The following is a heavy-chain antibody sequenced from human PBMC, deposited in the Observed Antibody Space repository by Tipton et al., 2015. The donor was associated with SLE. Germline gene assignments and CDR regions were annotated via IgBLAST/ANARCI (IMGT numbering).Heavy chain of an antibody. D-gene: IGHD2-2*01. J-gene: IGHJ4*02. CDR1: GGTFSSYA. V-gene: IGHV1-8*02. Sequence: QSGAEVKKPGASVKVSCKASGGTFSSYAISWVRQAPGQGLEWMGWMNPNSGNTGYAQKFQGRVTMTRNTSISTAYMELSSLRSEDTAVYYCALYCSSTSCSLYWGQGTLVTVSS. CDR3: ALYCSSTSCSLY. CDR2: MNPNSGNT.